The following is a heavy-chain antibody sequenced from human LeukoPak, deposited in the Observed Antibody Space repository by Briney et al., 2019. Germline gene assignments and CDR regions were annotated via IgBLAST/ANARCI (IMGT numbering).Heavy chain of an antibody. D-gene: IGHD6-19*01. J-gene: IGHJ4*02. CDR2: ISWNSGSI. V-gene: IGHV3-9*01. CDR1: GFTFSSYG. CDR3: AKAASGWKPHFDY. Sequence: GGTLRLSCAASGFTFSSYGMSWVRQAPGKGLEWVSGISWNSGSIGYADSVKGRFTISRDNAKNSLYLQMNSLRAEDTALYYCAKAASGWKPHFDYWGQGTLVTVSS.